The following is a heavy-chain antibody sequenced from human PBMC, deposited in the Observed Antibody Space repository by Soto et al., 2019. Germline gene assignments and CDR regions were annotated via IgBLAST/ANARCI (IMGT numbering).Heavy chain of an antibody. D-gene: IGHD1-26*01. CDR1: GGSISSYY. Sequence: PSETLSLTCTVSGGSISSYYCSWIRQPPWKGLEWIGYIYYSGSTNYNPYLKSRVTISVDTSKNQFSLKLSSVTAADTAVYYCARDSVVGATDYSGQRTLVTVSS. J-gene: IGHJ4*02. CDR3: ARDSVVGATDY. CDR2: IYYSGST. V-gene: IGHV4-59*01.